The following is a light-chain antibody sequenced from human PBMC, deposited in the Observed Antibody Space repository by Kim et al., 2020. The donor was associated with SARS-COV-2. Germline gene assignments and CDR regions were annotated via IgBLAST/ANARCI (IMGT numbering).Light chain of an antibody. V-gene: IGKV3-11*01. CDR3: QQRNSWPPAVT. CDR2: DAS. J-gene: IGKJ4*01. Sequence: SPGASAALSCRASQNIDTYLAWYQQRPGQAPRLLVYDASNRATGVPDRFSGSGSGTDFTLTISSLEPEDFSIYYCQQRNSWPPAVTFGGGTKLEI. CDR1: QNIDTY.